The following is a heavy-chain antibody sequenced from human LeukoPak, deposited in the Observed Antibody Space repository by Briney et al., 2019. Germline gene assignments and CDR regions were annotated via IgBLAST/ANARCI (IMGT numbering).Heavy chain of an antibody. V-gene: IGHV3-53*01. CDR3: ARLHRRQFTSFDY. D-gene: IGHD4-11*01. J-gene: IGHJ4*02. Sequence: PGGSLRLSCTASGFTVSNTYMSWVCQAPGKGLEWVSAIYSAGSTYYVDSVKGRFTISRDNSKNTLYLQMDSLRVEDTAVYYCARLHRRQFTSFDYWGQGTLITVSS. CDR2: IYSAGST. CDR1: GFTVSNTY.